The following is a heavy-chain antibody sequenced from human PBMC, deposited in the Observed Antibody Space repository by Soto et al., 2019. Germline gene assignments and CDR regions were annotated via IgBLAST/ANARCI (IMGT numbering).Heavy chain of an antibody. CDR3: ATITATTVTSVS. J-gene: IGHJ3*01. Sequence: ASVKVSCKVSGYTLTELSMHWVRQAPGKGLEWMGGFDPEDGETIYAQKFQGRVTMTEDTSTDTAYMELSSLRSEDTAVYYCATITATTVTSVSWGQGQWSPSPQ. CDR2: FDPEDGET. V-gene: IGHV1-24*01. CDR1: GYTLTELS. D-gene: IGHD4-17*01.